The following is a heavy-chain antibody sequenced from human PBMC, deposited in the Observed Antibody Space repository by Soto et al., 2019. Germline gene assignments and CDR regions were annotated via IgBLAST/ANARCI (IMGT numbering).Heavy chain of an antibody. CDR3: ARDPASQDNDNLTGYFHFDY. CDR1: GFSFSTYA. V-gene: IGHV3-30-3*01. CDR2: ISYDGDHK. D-gene: IGHD3-9*01. Sequence: QVQLVESGGGVVQPGRSLRLSCAASGFSFSTYAMHWVRQTPGKGLEWVAVISYDGDHKYYTDSVKGRFTISRDNSKTTLYLLMNSLRSEDTAISYCARDPASQDNDNLTGYFHFDYWGQGTLVTVSS. J-gene: IGHJ4*02.